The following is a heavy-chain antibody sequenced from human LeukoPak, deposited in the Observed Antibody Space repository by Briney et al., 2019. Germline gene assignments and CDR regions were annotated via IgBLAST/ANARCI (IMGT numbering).Heavy chain of an antibody. Sequence: GASVTVSFKASGYTFTSYDINWVRQATGQGLEWMGWMNPNSGNTGYAQKFQGRVTMTRNTSISTAYMELSSLRSEDTAVYYCARSGYYGRGWFDPWGQGTLVTVSS. CDR2: MNPNSGNT. CDR3: ARSGYYGRGWFDP. V-gene: IGHV1-8*01. D-gene: IGHD3-10*01. CDR1: GYTFTSYD. J-gene: IGHJ5*02.